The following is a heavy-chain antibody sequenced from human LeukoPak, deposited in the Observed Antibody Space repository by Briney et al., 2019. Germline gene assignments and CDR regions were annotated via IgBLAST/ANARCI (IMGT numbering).Heavy chain of an antibody. D-gene: IGHD3-22*01. J-gene: IGHJ4*02. Sequence: SETLSPTCTVSGGSISSYYWSWIRQPPGKGLEWIGYIYYSGSTNYNPSLKSRVTISVDTSKNQFSLKLSSVTAADTAVYYCARQGGYYYESSGYYPFDYWGQGTLVTVSS. CDR2: IYYSGST. CDR3: ARQGGYYYESSGYYPFDY. V-gene: IGHV4-59*08. CDR1: GGSISSYY.